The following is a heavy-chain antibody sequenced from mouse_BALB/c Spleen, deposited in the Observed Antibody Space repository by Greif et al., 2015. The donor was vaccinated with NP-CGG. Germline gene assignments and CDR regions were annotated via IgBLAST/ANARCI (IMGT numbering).Heavy chain of an antibody. Sequence: VQLQQSGPELVKPGASVKISCKASGYTFTDYNMHWVKQSHGKSLAWIGYIYPYNGGTGYNQKFKNKATLTVDTSSSTAYMELRSLTSEDSAVYYCARGRGTTVEALFPYWGQGTLVTVSA. J-gene: IGHJ3*01. CDR2: IYPYNGGT. CDR3: ARGRGTTVEALFPY. V-gene: IGHV1S29*02. CDR1: GYTFTDYN. D-gene: IGHD1-1*01.